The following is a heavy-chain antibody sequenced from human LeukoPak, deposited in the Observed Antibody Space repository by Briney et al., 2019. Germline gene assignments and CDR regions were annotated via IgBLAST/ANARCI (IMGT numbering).Heavy chain of an antibody. D-gene: IGHD2-15*01. J-gene: IGHJ4*02. CDR3: AKDYGLGGGSCFDF. V-gene: IGHV3-23*01. CDR2: ISGDGINT. Sequence: GXXLRLSCAASGFIFSRYAMSWLRQAPGKGLECVSAISGDGINTYYADSVRGRFTISKDISKSTLYLQMNSLRAEDTAVYYCAKDYGLGGGSCFDFWGQGTLVTASS. CDR1: GFIFSRYA.